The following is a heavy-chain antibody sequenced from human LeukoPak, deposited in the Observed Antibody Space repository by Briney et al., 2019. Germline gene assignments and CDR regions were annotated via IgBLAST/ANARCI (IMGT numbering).Heavy chain of an antibody. J-gene: IGHJ4*02. Sequence: GGSLRLSCAASGFTFSSYAMHWVRQAPGKGLEWVAVISYDGSNKYYADSVKGRFTISRDNSKNTLYLQMNSLRAEDTAVYYCARASPLRYFDWLLIRGSGDFDYWGQGTLVTVSS. CDR2: ISYDGSNK. V-gene: IGHV3-30-3*01. CDR3: ARASPLRYFDWLLIRGSGDFDY. D-gene: IGHD3-9*01. CDR1: GFTFSSYA.